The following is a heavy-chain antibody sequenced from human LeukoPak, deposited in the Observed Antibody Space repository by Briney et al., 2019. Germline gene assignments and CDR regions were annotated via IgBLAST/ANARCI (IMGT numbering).Heavy chain of an antibody. CDR2: IIPIFGTA. J-gene: IGHJ6*03. CDR3: ATSSGYLSYYIDV. D-gene: IGHD3-22*01. CDR1: GRTFISYA. Sequence: ASVKVSCKPSGRTFISYAIRWVRQAPGQGLEWMGGIIPIFGTANYAQKFQGRVTITAHQSTSTAHMQLSSLRSEDTAVYYCATSSGYLSYYIDVWGKGTTVTISS. V-gene: IGHV1-69*13.